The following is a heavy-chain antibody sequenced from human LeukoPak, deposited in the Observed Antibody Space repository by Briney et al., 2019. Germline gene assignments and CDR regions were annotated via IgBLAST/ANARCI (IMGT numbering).Heavy chain of an antibody. V-gene: IGHV3-11*06. CDR3: APWDPLSDGGYVD. D-gene: IGHD5-12*01. J-gene: IGHJ4*02. Sequence: GGSLRLSCAASGFTFSDYYMSWIRQAPGKGLEWVSHISSSSSYTNYADSVKGRFTISRDNAKNSLYLQMNSLRAEDTAVYHCAPWDPLSDGGYVDWGQGTLVTVSS. CDR1: GFTFSDYY. CDR2: ISSSSSYT.